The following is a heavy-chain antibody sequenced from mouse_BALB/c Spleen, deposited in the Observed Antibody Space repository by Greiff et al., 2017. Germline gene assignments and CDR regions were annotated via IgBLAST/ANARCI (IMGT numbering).Heavy chain of an antibody. J-gene: IGHJ4*01. D-gene: IGHD2-3*01. Sequence: VKLQQSGAELMKPGASVKISCKATGYTFSSYWLEWVKQRPGHGLEWIGEILPGSGSTNYNEKFKGKATFTADTSSNTAYMQLSSLTSEDSAVYYCARADGLYAMDYWGQGTSVTVSS. CDR3: ARADGLYAMDY. V-gene: IGHV1-9*01. CDR2: ILPGSGST. CDR1: GYTFSSYW.